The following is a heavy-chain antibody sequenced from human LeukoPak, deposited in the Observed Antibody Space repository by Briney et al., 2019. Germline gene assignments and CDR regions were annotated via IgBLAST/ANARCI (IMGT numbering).Heavy chain of an antibody. CDR2: ISRGGGGST. CDR1: GFTFSTYD. D-gene: IGHD6-19*01. V-gene: IGHV3-23*01. Sequence: TGGSLRLSCAASGFTFSTYDMSWVRQAPGKGLECVASISRGGGGSTYCADSVKGRFTISRDNSKNTLYLQMNSLRAEDTAVYYCAKDLDSSGWPDAFDIWGQGTMVTVSS. CDR3: AKDLDSSGWPDAFDI. J-gene: IGHJ3*02.